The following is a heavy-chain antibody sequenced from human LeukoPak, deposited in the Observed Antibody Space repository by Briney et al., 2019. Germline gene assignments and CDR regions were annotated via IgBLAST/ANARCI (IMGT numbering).Heavy chain of an antibody. J-gene: IGHJ4*02. D-gene: IGHD3-10*01. CDR3: ARQHGSGSYYSLAIDY. V-gene: IGHV5-51*01. Sequence: GESLKISCEAPGYSFTTYWIGWVRQMPGKGLEWMGIIYPGDSDTRYSPSFQGQVTISADKSISTAYLQWSSLKASDTAMYYCARQHGSGSYYSLAIDYWGQGTLVTVSS. CDR1: GYSFTTYW. CDR2: IYPGDSDT.